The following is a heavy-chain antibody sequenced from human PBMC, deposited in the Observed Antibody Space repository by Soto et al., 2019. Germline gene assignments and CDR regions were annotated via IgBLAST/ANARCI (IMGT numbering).Heavy chain of an antibody. D-gene: IGHD6-25*01. J-gene: IGHJ4*02. CDR1: GGSISSYF. CDR2: IYYSGST. CDR3: ARLSAAGDVFDY. Sequence: PSETLSLTCSISGGSISSYFWSWIRQPPGKGLEWIGYIYYSGSTNYNPSLKSRVTISVDTSKNQFSLKLSSVTAADTAVYYCARLSAAGDVFDYGGQGTLVTVSS. V-gene: IGHV4-59*08.